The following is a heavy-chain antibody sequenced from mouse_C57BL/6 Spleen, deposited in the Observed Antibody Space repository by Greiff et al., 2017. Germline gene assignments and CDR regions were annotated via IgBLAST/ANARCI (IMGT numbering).Heavy chain of an antibody. D-gene: IGHD1-1*01. J-gene: IGHJ2*01. CDR3: ARRGYGSSGFDY. Sequence: VKLMESGAELVKPGASVKISCKASGYAFSSYWMNWVKQRPGKGLEWIGQIYPGDGDTNYNGKFKGKATLTADKSSSPAYMQLSSLTSEDSAVYFCARRGYGSSGFDYWGQGTTLTVSS. CDR2: IYPGDGDT. CDR1: GYAFSSYW. V-gene: IGHV1-80*01.